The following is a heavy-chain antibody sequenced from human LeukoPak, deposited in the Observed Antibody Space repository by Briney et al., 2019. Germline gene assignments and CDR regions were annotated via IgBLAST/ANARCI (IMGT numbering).Heavy chain of an antibody. Sequence: ASVKVSCKASGYTFTNYGITWVRQAPGQGLEWMGWISPNNGETNYAQKFQGRVTMTTDTSTSTAYMELRSLRSDDTAVYYCARDRITIFGVVITSLDYWGQGTLVTVSA. V-gene: IGHV1-18*01. D-gene: IGHD3-3*01. J-gene: IGHJ4*02. CDR2: ISPNNGET. CDR3: ARDRITIFGVVITSLDY. CDR1: GYTFTNYG.